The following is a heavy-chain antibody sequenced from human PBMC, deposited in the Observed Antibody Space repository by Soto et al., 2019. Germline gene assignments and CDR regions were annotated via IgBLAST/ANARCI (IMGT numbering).Heavy chain of an antibody. V-gene: IGHV3-53*01. J-gene: IGHJ6*02. CDR3: ASCSSGYFYYYYYGMDV. CDR2: IYSGGST. D-gene: IGHD3-22*01. CDR1: GFTVSRKY. Sequence: LRLPCAASGFTVSRKYMSWVRQATWKGMEWVSVIYSGGSTYYADSVKGRFTISRDNSKNTLYLQMNSLRAEDTAVYYCASCSSGYFYYYYYGMDVWGQGTTVTVSS.